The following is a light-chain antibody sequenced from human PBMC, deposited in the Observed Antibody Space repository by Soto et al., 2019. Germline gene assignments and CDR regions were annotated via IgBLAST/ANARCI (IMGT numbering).Light chain of an antibody. V-gene: IGLV2-14*03. CDR1: SSDVGNYNY. CDR2: DVS. Sequence: QSALTQPASVSGSPGQSITISCTGTSSDVGNYNYVSWYQQHPGEAPKLMIFDVSDRPSGVSTRFSGSKAGNTASLTISGLQAEDEADYFCSSYRSSSDVVFGGGTKVTVL. J-gene: IGLJ2*01. CDR3: SSYRSSSDVV.